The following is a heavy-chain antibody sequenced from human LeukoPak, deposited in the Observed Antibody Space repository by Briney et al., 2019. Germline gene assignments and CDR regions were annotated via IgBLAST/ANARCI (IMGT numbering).Heavy chain of an antibody. V-gene: IGHV4-39*07. CDR3: ARDAAGSGYFDY. CDR1: GGSISSYY. D-gene: IGHD6-13*01. J-gene: IGHJ4*02. Sequence: SETLSLTCTVSGGSISSYYWGWIRQPPGKGLEWIGSIYYSGSTYYNPSLKSRVTISVDTSKNQFSLKLSSVTAADTAVYYCARDAAGSGYFDYWGQGTLVTVSS. CDR2: IYYSGST.